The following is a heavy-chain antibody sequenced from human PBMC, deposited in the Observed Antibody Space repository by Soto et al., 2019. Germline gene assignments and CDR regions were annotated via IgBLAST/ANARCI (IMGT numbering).Heavy chain of an antibody. D-gene: IGHD4-17*01. CDR1: GGSIGSYY. Sequence: PSGTLSLTCAVSGGSIGSYYWSWIRQPPGKGLEWIGYIYYSGSTNYNPSLKSRVTISVDTSKNQFSLKLSSVTAADTAVYYCARVGYGDYAGEDYFHYWGQGTLVTVSS. J-gene: IGHJ4*02. CDR2: IYYSGST. V-gene: IGHV4-59*01. CDR3: ARVGYGDYAGEDYFHY.